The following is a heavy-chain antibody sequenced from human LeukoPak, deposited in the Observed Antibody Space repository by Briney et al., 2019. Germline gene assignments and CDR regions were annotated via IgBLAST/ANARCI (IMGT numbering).Heavy chain of an antibody. CDR2: IIHILSIT. D-gene: IGHD1-1*01. Sequence: LGASVKVSCKASAGTFSSYAISWVRQAPGQGLEWMGRIIHILSITNYAQKFQGRVTITADKSTSTAYMELSSLRSEDSAVYYCAREWGPGGTGTTPYYYGLDVWGPGATVTVSS. V-gene: IGHV1-69*04. CDR3: AREWGPGGTGTTPYYYGLDV. CDR1: AGTFSSYA. J-gene: IGHJ6*02.